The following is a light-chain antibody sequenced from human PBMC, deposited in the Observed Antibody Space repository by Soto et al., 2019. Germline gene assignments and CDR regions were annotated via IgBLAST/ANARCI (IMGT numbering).Light chain of an antibody. CDR2: GAV. Sequence: EIIMTQSPATLSVSPGEGATLSCRASQSVGSSLAWYQQKPGQAPRLLIYGAVTRVTGIPDRFSGSGSGTEFTLTISGLQSEDFEVYYCQQYISWHVYSFGQGSKLEIK. CDR3: QQYISWHVYS. CDR1: QSVGSS. J-gene: IGKJ2*03. V-gene: IGKV3-15*01.